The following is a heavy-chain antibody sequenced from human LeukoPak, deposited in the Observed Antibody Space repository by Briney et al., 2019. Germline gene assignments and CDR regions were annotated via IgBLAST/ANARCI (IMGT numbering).Heavy chain of an antibody. CDR2: IYPGDSDT. J-gene: IGHJ4*02. Sequence: GESLKISCKGSGYSFTSYWIGWVRQMPGKGLEWMGIIYPGDSDTRYSPSFQGQVTISADKSISTAYLQWSSLTAADTAVYYCASSSGRNYDFWSGYPYFDYWGQGTLVTVSS. CDR3: ASSSGRNYDFWSGYPYFDY. D-gene: IGHD3-3*01. CDR1: GYSFTSYW. V-gene: IGHV5-51*01.